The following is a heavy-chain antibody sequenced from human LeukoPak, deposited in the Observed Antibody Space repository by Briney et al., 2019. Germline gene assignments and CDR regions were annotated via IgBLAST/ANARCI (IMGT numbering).Heavy chain of an antibody. Sequence: ASVKVSCKASGYTFTSYGISWVRQAPGQGLEWMGWISAYNGNTNYAQKLQGRVTMTTDTSTSTAYMELSSLRSEDTAVYYCAAGHCSGGSCYTPRHWFDPWGQGTLVTVSS. J-gene: IGHJ5*02. CDR2: ISAYNGNT. CDR3: AAGHCSGGSCYTPRHWFDP. CDR1: GYTFTSYG. D-gene: IGHD2-15*01. V-gene: IGHV1-18*01.